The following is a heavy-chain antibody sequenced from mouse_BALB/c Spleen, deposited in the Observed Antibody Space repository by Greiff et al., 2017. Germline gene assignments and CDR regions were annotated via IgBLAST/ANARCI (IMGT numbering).Heavy chain of an antibody. J-gene: IGHJ4*01. Sequence: EVMLVESGGGLVKPGGSLKLSCAASGFTFSDYYMYWVRQTPEKRLEWVATISDGGSYTYYPDSVKGRFTISRDNAKNNLYLQMSSLKSEDTAMYYCARDQRLRRAAYAMDYWGQGTSVTVSS. D-gene: IGHD2-4*01. CDR3: ARDQRLRRAAYAMDY. CDR2: ISDGGSYT. CDR1: GFTFSDYY. V-gene: IGHV5-4*02.